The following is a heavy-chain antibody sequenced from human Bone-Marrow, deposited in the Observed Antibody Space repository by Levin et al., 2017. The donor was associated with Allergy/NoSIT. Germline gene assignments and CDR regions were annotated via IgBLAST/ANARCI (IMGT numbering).Heavy chain of an antibody. Sequence: GESLKISCAGSDFDFDFFGMNWVRQAPGKSLEWVSSISTKGDYTHYADSVRGRFTISRDNAKKSLYLQMNSLRVEDTATYFCTRDVDYCTSTACYPVGGMDVWGQGTTVIVSS. CDR1: DFDFDFFG. V-gene: IGHV3-21*01. D-gene: IGHD4/OR15-4a*01. CDR3: TRDVDYCTSTACYPVGGMDV. CDR2: ISTKGDYT. J-gene: IGHJ6*02.